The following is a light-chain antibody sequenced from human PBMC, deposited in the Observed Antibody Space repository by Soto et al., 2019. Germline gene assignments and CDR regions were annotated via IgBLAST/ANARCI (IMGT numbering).Light chain of an antibody. Sequence: QSVLTQPASVSGSPGQSITISCTGTSSDVGGYNYVSWYQQHPGKAPKLMIYEVSNRPSGVSNRFSGSKSGNTASLTIPGLQAEDEADYYCSSYTSSSTLNYVFGTGTKVTVL. CDR2: EVS. CDR1: SSDVGGYNY. CDR3: SSYTSSSTLNYV. V-gene: IGLV2-14*01. J-gene: IGLJ1*01.